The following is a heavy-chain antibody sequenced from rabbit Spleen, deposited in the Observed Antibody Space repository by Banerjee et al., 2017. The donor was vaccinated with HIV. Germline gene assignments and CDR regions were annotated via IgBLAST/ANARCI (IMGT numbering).Heavy chain of an antibody. V-gene: IGHV1S7*01. J-gene: IGHJ6*01. CDR1: GFGFSSYY. CDR3: ARDGAGGSYFAL. D-gene: IGHD8-1*01. Sequence: QQLVESGGGLVKPGASLKLSCKASGFGFSSYYMNWVRQAPGKGLEWIGYIDPLFGTTYYASWVNGRFTISSHNAQNTLNLQLNSLTAADTATYFCARDGAGGSYFALWGPGTLVTVS. CDR2: IDPLFGTT.